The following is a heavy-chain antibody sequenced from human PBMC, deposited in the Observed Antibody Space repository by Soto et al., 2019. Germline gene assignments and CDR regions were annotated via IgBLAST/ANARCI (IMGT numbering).Heavy chain of an antibody. CDR2: INHSGST. CDR1: GGSFSGYY. CDR3: ARGKLSDYVWGSYRYHFDY. V-gene: IGHV4-34*01. D-gene: IGHD3-16*02. Sequence: PSETLSLTCAVYGGSFSGYYWSWIRQPPGKGLEWIGEINHSGSTNYNPFLKSRVTISVDTSKNQFSLKLSSVTAADTAVYYCARGKLSDYVWGSYRYHFDYWGQGTLVAVSS. J-gene: IGHJ4*02.